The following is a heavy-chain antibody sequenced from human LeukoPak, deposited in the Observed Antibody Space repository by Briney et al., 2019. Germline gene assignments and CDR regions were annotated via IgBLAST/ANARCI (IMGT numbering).Heavy chain of an antibody. Sequence: GGSLRLSCAASGFTFSSYGMHWVRQAPGKGLEWVAFIRYDGSNKYYADSVKGRFTISRDNSKNTLYPQMNSLRAEDTAVYYCATATIFGYYYYMDVWGKGTTVTVSS. CDR2: IRYDGSNK. CDR1: GFTFSSYG. V-gene: IGHV3-30*02. D-gene: IGHD3-3*01. J-gene: IGHJ6*03. CDR3: ATATIFGYYYYMDV.